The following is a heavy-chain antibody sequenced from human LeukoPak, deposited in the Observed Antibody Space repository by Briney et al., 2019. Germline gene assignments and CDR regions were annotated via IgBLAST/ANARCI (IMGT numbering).Heavy chain of an antibody. V-gene: IGHV1-2*06. J-gene: IGHJ4*02. CDR2: INPNSGGT. CDR1: GYTFTGYY. CDR3: ASPHYYDSSGQARGDY. Sequence: GASVKVSCXASGYTFTGYYMHWVRQAPGQGLEWMGRINPNSGGTNYAQKFQGRVTMTRDTFISTAYMELSRLRSDDTAVYYCASPHYYDSSGQARGDYWGQGTLVTVSS. D-gene: IGHD3-22*01.